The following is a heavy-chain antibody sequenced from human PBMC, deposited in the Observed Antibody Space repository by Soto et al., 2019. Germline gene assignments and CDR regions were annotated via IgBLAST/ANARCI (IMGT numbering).Heavy chain of an antibody. J-gene: IGHJ3*02. V-gene: IGHV4-59*01. CDR2: IYYRGNT. CDR1: GGSISGYY. D-gene: IGHD6-13*01. Sequence: QVQLEESGPGLVRPSETLSLTCSVSGGSISGYYWSWIRQSPGKGLEWIGYIYYRGNTNYNPSLKDRVTISLDTPKNQFSLRLSSVTAADTAVYYCAREGAGRAALDIWGLGTMVTVSS. CDR3: AREGAGRAALDI.